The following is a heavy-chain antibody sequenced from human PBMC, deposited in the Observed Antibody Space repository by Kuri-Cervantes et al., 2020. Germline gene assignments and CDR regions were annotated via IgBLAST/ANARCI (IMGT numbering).Heavy chain of an antibody. Sequence: ASVKVSCKASGYTFTSYYIHWVRQAPGQGLEWMGWISAYNGNTNYAQKLQGRVTMTTDTSTSTAYMELRSLRSDDTAVYYCATHSVGATTSWGYFDYWGQGTLVTISS. J-gene: IGHJ4*02. V-gene: IGHV1-18*04. D-gene: IGHD1-26*01. CDR1: GYTFTSYY. CDR3: ATHSVGATTSWGYFDY. CDR2: ISAYNGNT.